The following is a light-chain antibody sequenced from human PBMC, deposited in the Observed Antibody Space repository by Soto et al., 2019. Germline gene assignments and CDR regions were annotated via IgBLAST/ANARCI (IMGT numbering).Light chain of an antibody. CDR2: WAS. J-gene: IGKJ4*01. CDR3: QQYYNTPLT. CDR1: QSVLYNSNNKHY. V-gene: IGKV4-1*01. Sequence: DIVMTQSPDSLAVSLGERATINCKPSQSVLYNSNNKHYLAWYQHKPGQPPRLLIYWASTRESGVPDRFSGSGSGRDFTLTISSLQPGDVAVYYCQQYYNTPLTFGGGTKWRSN.